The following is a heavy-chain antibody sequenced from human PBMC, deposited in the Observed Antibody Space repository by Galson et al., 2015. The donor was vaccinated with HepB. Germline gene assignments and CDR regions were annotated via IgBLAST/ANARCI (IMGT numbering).Heavy chain of an antibody. CDR1: GYTFTSYA. D-gene: IGHD3-22*01. Sequence: SVKVSCKASGYTFTSYAMHWVRQAPGQGLEWMGWISAYNGNTNYAQKLQGRVTMTTDTSTSTAYMELRSLRSDDTAVYYCASHDVYDSSGYPFDYWGQGTLVTVSS. CDR3: ASHDVYDSSGYPFDY. J-gene: IGHJ4*02. CDR2: ISAYNGNT. V-gene: IGHV1-18*01.